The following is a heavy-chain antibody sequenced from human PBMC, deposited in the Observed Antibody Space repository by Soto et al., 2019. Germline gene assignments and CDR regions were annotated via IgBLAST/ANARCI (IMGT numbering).Heavy chain of an antibody. CDR3: VRQGIGNLHGLVDV. D-gene: IGHD1-1*01. CDR1: SGPSSSHN. Sequence: QVQLQQSGPGLVKPSETLSLTCTVSSGPSSSHNWGWIRQSPGRGLEWSGYVYNTGGTSYNHSLKCRVTISAYSCANHISLTPSAVTDADTAIYYCVRQGIGNLHGLVDVWGQGTTVSVSS. J-gene: IGHJ6*02. CDR2: VYNTGGT. V-gene: IGHV4-59*08.